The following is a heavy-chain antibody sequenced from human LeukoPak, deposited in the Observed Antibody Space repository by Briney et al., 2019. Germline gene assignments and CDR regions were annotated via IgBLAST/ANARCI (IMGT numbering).Heavy chain of an antibody. CDR2: INHSGST. D-gene: IGHD3-3*01. CDR3: ARKRRFLEWLSFDY. Sequence: PSETLSLTCAVYGGSFSGYYWSWIRQPPGKGLEWIGEINHSGSTNYNPSLKSRVTISVDTSKNQFSLKLSSVTAADTAVYYCARKRRFLEWLSFDYWGQGTLVTASS. V-gene: IGHV4-34*01. CDR1: GGSFSGYY. J-gene: IGHJ4*02.